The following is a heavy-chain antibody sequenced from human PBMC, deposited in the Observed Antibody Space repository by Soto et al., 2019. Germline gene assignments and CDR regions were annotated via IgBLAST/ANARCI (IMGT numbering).Heavy chain of an antibody. V-gene: IGHV3-23*01. Sequence: EVQLLEFGGGLVQPGGSPRLSCAASGFTFSSYAMSWVRQAPGKGLEWVSSISGSGGRTYYADSVKGRFTISRDNPKNTLYLQMNSLRAEDTAVYYCAKSVGASSWYNFDCWGQGTVVTVSS. D-gene: IGHD6-13*01. CDR2: ISGSGGRT. J-gene: IGHJ4*02. CDR3: AKSVGASSWYNFDC. CDR1: GFTFSSYA.